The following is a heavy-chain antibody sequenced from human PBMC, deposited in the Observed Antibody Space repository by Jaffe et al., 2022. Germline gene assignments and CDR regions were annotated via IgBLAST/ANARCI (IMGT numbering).Heavy chain of an antibody. J-gene: IGHJ4*02. CDR1: GGTFSSYT. V-gene: IGHV1-69*02. Sequence: QVQLVQSGAEVKKPGSSVKVSCKASGGTFSSYTISWVRQAPGQGLEWMGRIIPILGIANYAQKFQGRVTITADKSTSTAYMELSSLRSEDTAVYYCARGLAYCGGDCYSQSFDYWGQGTLVTVSS. CDR2: IIPILGIA. CDR3: ARGLAYCGGDCYSQSFDY. D-gene: IGHD2-21*02.